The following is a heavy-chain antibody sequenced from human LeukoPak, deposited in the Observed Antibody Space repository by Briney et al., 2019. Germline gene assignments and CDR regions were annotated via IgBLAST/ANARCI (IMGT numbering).Heavy chain of an antibody. CDR2: ISRSSTYI. CDR1: GFTFSSYS. Sequence: GGSLRLSCAASGFTFSSYSMNWVRQAPGKGLEWVSSISRSSTYIYYADSVKGRFTISRDNSKNTLYLQMNSLRAEDTAVYYCAKDWYYYDSSGYYLRHWGQGTLVTVSS. J-gene: IGHJ4*02. CDR3: AKDWYYYDSSGYYLRH. D-gene: IGHD3-22*01. V-gene: IGHV3-21*04.